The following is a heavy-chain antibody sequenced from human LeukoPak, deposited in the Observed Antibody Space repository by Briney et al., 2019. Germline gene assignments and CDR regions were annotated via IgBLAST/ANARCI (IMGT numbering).Heavy chain of an antibody. D-gene: IGHD4-11*01. CDR2: LYYSGST. Sequence: PSETLSLTCTVSGGSISSGGYYWSWIRQHPGKGLEWIGYLYYSGSTYYNTSLKSRFNISVDTSKNQFSLKLSSVTAADTAVYYCARERGNYLPPSGFDPWGQGTLVTVSS. V-gene: IGHV4-31*03. CDR1: GGSISSGGYY. CDR3: ARERGNYLPPSGFDP. J-gene: IGHJ5*02.